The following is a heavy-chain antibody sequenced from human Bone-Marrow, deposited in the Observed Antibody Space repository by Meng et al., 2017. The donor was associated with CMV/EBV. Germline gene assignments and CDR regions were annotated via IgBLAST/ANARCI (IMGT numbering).Heavy chain of an antibody. V-gene: IGHV1-2*02. CDR3: ARSYRKDDAFDI. CDR2: INPNSNGT. Sequence: ASVKVSCKASGYSFTDYYMHWVRQAPGQGLEWMGWINPNSNGTNYAQKFQGRVTMTRDTSISTAYMELSRLTSDDTAVYYCARSYRKDDAFDIWGQGTMVTVPS. D-gene: IGHD1-14*01. J-gene: IGHJ3*02. CDR1: GYSFTDYY.